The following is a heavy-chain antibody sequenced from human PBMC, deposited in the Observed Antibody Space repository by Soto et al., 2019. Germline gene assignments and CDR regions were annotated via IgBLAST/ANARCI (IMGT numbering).Heavy chain of an antibody. CDR2: IYDDGTT. V-gene: IGHV4-4*02. J-gene: IGHJ6*02. CDR3: AREAGKTGYYGMDV. D-gene: IGHD1-1*01. Sequence: QVQVQESGPGRVRPSGTLSLTCAVSGGSINSRDWWSWVRQPPGKGREWIGDIYDDGTTNYDPSIKSRVTISVDKSKNQLSLNMSSVTAADTAVYFCAREAGKTGYYGMDVWGQGTTVTVSS. CDR1: GGSINSRDW.